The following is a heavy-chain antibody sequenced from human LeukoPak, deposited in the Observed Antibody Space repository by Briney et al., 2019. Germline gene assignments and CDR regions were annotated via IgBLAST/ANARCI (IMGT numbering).Heavy chain of an antibody. D-gene: IGHD3-16*01. V-gene: IGHV3-23*01. CDR1: GFTLSSYG. Sequence: GGSLRLSCAASGFTLSSYGMSWVRQAPGKGLEWVSAISGSGGSTYYADSVKGRFTISRDNSKNTLYLQMNSLRAEDTAVYYCAKVGSGYCGYWGQGTLVTVSS. J-gene: IGHJ4*02. CDR3: AKVGSGYCGY. CDR2: ISGSGGST.